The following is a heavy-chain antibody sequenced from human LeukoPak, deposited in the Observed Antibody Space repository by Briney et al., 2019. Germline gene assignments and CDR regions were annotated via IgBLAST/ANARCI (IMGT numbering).Heavy chain of an antibody. Sequence: SETLSLTCTVSGGSISSYYWSWIRQPPGKGLEWIGYIYYSGSTNYNPSLKSRVTISVDTSKNQFSLKLSSATAADTAVYYCASLSGGAFDIWGQGTMVTVSS. CDR1: GGSISSYY. CDR3: ASLSGGAFDI. D-gene: IGHD6-19*01. J-gene: IGHJ3*02. CDR2: IYYSGST. V-gene: IGHV4-59*01.